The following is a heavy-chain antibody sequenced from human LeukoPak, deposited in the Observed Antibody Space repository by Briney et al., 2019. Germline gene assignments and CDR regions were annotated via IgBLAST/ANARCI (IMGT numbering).Heavy chain of an antibody. D-gene: IGHD5-18*01. Sequence: ASVKVSCKASGYTFTGYYMHWVRQAPGQGLEWMGRINPNSGGTNYAQKFQGRVTMTRDTSISTAYMELSRLRSDDTAVYYCAREKRRSSGYSYGYTYYFDYWGQGTLVTVSS. CDR1: GYTFTGYY. V-gene: IGHV1-2*06. CDR2: INPNSGGT. CDR3: AREKRRSSGYSYGYTYYFDY. J-gene: IGHJ4*02.